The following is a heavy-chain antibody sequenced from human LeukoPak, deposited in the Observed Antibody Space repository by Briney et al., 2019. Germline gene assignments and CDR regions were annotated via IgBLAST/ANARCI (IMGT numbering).Heavy chain of an antibody. CDR1: GGFYRGYY. Sequence: SETLSLTCAVHGGFYRGYYWLWLRQPPGKGLEWIGEINHSGSTNYNPSLKSRVPISVDTSENQFSLKLSSVTAADTAVYYCARVTTFLRYCDFWGQGNLVTVSS. CDR3: ARVTTFLRYCDF. CDR2: INHSGST. V-gene: IGHV4-34*01. D-gene: IGHD3-9*01. J-gene: IGHJ4*02.